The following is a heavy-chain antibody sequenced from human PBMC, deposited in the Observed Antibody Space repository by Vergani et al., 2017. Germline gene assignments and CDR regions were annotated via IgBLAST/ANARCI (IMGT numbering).Heavy chain of an antibody. CDR1: GYTFTSYG. CDR3: ARASRHYDILTGYSTYNWFDP. CDR2: ISAYNGNT. D-gene: IGHD3-9*01. V-gene: IGHV1-18*01. Sequence: QVQLVQSGAEVKKPGASVKVSCKASGYTFTSYGISWVRQAPGQGLEWMGWISAYNGNTNYAQKLQGRVTMTTDTSTSTAYMELRILRSDDTAVYYSARASRHYDILTGYSTYNWFDPWGQGTLVTVSS. J-gene: IGHJ5*02.